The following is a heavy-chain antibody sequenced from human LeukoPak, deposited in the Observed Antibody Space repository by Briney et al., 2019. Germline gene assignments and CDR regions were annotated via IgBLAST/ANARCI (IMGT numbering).Heavy chain of an antibody. J-gene: IGHJ4*02. D-gene: IGHD6-19*01. V-gene: IGHV3-53*01. Sequence: PGGSLRLSCAASGFTVSSSYMSWVRQAPGKGREWVSVVFGGGSTYYADSVKGRFTISRDTFKNTVNLEMNSLRAEDTAVYYCASWPGGWYGEDSWGQGTLVTVSS. CDR2: VFGGGST. CDR3: ASWPGGWYGEDS. CDR1: GFTVSSSY.